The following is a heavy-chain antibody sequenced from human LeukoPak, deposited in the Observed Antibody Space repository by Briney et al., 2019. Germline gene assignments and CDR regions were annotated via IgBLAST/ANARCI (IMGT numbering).Heavy chain of an antibody. Sequence: ASVKVSXKASGGTFSSYAISWVRQAPGQGLEWMGGIIPIFGTANYAQKFQGRGTITTDESTSTAYMELSSLRSEDTAVYYCASKADVLLESLGAFDIWGQGTMVTVSS. CDR2: IIPIFGTA. CDR3: ASKADVLLESLGAFDI. D-gene: IGHD3-10*01. J-gene: IGHJ3*02. V-gene: IGHV1-69*05. CDR1: GGTFSSYA.